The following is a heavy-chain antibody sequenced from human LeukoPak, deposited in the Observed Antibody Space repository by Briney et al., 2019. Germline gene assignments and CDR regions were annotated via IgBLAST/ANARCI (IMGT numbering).Heavy chain of an antibody. CDR2: ISGSGGST. V-gene: IGHV3-23*01. CDR1: GFTFSSYA. Sequence: SGGSLRLSCAASGFTFSSYAMSWVRQAPGKGLEWVSAISGSGGSTYYADSVKGRFTISRDNSKNTLYLQMNSLRAEDTAVYYCAKDPDPNYYDSSGYSGGDFDYWGQGTLVTVSS. CDR3: AKDPDPNYYDSSGYSGGDFDY. J-gene: IGHJ4*02. D-gene: IGHD3-22*01.